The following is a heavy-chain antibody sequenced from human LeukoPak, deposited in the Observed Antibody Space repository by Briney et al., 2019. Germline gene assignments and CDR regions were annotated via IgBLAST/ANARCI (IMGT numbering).Heavy chain of an antibody. CDR1: GFTFSCYW. D-gene: IGHD1-1*01. V-gene: IGHV3-7*01. CDR2: IKQDASER. Sequence: GGSLRLSCAASGFTFSCYWMTWARHAPGRGLEWVANIKQDASERYYVDSVKGRFTISRDNAKNSLYLQMNSLRAEDTAVHYCATPTAGTWHFDYWGQGTLVTVSS. CDR3: ATPTAGTWHFDY. J-gene: IGHJ4*02.